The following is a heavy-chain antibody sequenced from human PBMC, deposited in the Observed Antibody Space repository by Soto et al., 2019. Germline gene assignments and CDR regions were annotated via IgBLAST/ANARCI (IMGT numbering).Heavy chain of an antibody. CDR3: TTPSPDIVVVVAANYGMDV. V-gene: IGHV3-15*07. J-gene: IGHJ6*02. D-gene: IGHD2-15*01. Sequence: EEQLVESGGGLVKPGGSLRLSCAASGFTFSNAWMNWVRQAPGKGLEWVGRIKSKTDGGTTDYAAPVKGRFTISRDDSKNTLYLQMNSLKTEDTAVYYCTTPSPDIVVVVAANYGMDVWGQGTTVTVSS. CDR1: GFTFSNAW. CDR2: IKSKTDGGTT.